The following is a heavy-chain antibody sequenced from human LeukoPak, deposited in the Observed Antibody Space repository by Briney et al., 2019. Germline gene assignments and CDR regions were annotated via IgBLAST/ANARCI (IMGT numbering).Heavy chain of an antibody. CDR1: GHPLSELP. CDR2: FDPEKDER. D-gene: IGHD2-21*01. J-gene: IGHJ4*02. Sequence: GASVKVSCKVSGHPLSELPMYWVRQAPGKGLEWMGGFDPEKDERLYAQKFRGRLTMTEDTSTDTAYMELSSLRSEDTAVYYCATEMTSIVPDYWGQGTLVTVSS. V-gene: IGHV1-24*01. CDR3: ATEMTSIVPDY.